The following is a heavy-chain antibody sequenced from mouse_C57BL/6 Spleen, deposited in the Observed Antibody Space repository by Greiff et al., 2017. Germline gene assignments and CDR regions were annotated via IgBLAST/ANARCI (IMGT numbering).Heavy chain of an antibody. D-gene: IGHD2-4*01. CDR3: ARSFYYDYEICAY. CDR1: GYSFTGYY. Sequence: VQLKQSGPELVKPGASVKISCKASGYSFTGYYMNWVKQSPEKSLEWIGEINPSTGGTTYNQKFKAKATLTVDKSSSTAYMQLTSLTSEDSAVXDCARSFYYDYEICAYWGQGTLVTVSA. CDR2: INPSTGGT. V-gene: IGHV1-42*01. J-gene: IGHJ3*01.